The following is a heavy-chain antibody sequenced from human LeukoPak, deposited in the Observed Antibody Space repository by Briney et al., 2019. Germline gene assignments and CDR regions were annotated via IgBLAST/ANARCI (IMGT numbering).Heavy chain of an antibody. CDR3: ARAVHCSGGSCYFDY. CDR1: GGSISSYS. CDR2: IYTSGST. J-gene: IGHJ4*02. Sequence: PSETLSLTCTVSGGSISSYSWSWIRQPAGKGLEWIGRIYTSGSTKYNPSLTSRVTMSADTSKNQFSLKLRSVTAADTAVYYCARAVHCSGGSCYFDYWGQGTLVTVSS. D-gene: IGHD2-15*01. V-gene: IGHV4-4*07.